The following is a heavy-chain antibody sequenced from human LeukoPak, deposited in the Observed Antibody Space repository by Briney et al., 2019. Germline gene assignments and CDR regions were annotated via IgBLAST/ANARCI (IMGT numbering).Heavy chain of an antibody. Sequence: ASVKVSCKASGYTFTSYGIKWVRQATGQGLEGMGWMNPNSGNTGYAQKFQGRVTMTRNTSISTAYMELSSLRSEDTAVYYCARGAAIRRSRSWHPLGYWGQGTLVTVSS. CDR2: MNPNSGNT. V-gene: IGHV1-8*02. CDR3: ARGAAIRRSRSWHPLGY. D-gene: IGHD6-13*01. J-gene: IGHJ4*02. CDR1: GYTFTSYG.